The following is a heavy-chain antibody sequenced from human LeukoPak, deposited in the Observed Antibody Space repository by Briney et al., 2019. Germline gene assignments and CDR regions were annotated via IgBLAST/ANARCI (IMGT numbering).Heavy chain of an antibody. CDR2: IWYDGSNK. CDR1: GFNFSSYG. CDR3: ARVSGSYEYYFDY. D-gene: IGHD1-26*01. J-gene: IGHJ4*02. Sequence: GRSLRLSCAASGFNFSSYGMHWVRQAPGKGLEWVAVIWYDGSNKYYADSVKGRFTISRDNSKNTLYLQMNSLRAEDTAVYYCARVSGSYEYYFDYWGQGTLVTVSS. V-gene: IGHV3-33*01.